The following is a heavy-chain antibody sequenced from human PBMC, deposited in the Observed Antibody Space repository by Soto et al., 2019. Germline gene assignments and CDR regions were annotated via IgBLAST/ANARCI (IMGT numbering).Heavy chain of an antibody. J-gene: IGHJ5*02. CDR2: MQPSSGRT. CDR1: GYSFTSLD. CDR3: AIREGAARWFDP. V-gene: IGHV1-8*01. D-gene: IGHD6-6*01. Sequence: QVQLVQSGAEVREPGASVKVSCKASGYSFTSLDINWVRQTTGQGLEWVGWMQPSSGRTGYAQKFQGRVTMTRDTSINTAYLELSSLTSEDTAVYYCAIREGAARWFDPWGQGTLVTVSS.